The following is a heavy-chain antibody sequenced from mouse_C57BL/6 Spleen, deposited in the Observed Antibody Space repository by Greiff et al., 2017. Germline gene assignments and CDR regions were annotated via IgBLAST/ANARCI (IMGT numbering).Heavy chain of an antibody. CDR2: IDPSDSYT. CDR1: GYTFTSYW. J-gene: IGHJ2*01. CDR3: ARGIYYGNRCYVDY. D-gene: IGHD2-1*01. V-gene: IGHV1-69*01. Sequence: QVQLQQPGAELVMPGASVKLSCKASGYTFTSYWMHWVKQRPGQGLEWIGEIDPSDSYTNYNQKFKGKSTLTVDKSSSTAYMQLSSLTSEDSAVYYCARGIYYGNRCYVDYWGQGTTLTVSS.